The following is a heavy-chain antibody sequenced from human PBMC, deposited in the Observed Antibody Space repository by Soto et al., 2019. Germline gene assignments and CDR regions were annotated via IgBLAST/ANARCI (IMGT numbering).Heavy chain of an antibody. V-gene: IGHV3-30*02. Sequence: DSVKGRFTVSRDNFKNTLFLEMNSLRDEDTSVYYCAKESGWNNWYFGLWGRGTLVTVSS. J-gene: IGHJ2*01. D-gene: IGHD6-19*01. CDR3: AKESGWNNWYFGL.